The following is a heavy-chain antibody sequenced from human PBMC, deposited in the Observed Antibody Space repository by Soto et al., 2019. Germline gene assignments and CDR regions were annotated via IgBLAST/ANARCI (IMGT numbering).Heavy chain of an antibody. J-gene: IGHJ5*02. CDR2: ISAYNGNT. CDR3: ARMYYDILTVGWFDP. V-gene: IGHV1-18*01. D-gene: IGHD3-9*01. Sequence: ASVKVSCKASGYTFTSYGISWVRQAPGQGLEWMGWISAYNGNTNYAQKLQGRVTMTTDTSTSTAYMELRSLRSDDTAVYYCARMYYDILTVGWFDPWGQGTLVTVSS. CDR1: GYTFTSYG.